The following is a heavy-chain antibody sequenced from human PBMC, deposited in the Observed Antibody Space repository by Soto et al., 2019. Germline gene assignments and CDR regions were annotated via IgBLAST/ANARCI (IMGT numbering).Heavy chain of an antibody. Sequence: ASVKVSCTASGYTFTSYYRHWARQAPGQGLEWMGIINPSGGSTSYAQKFQGRVTMTRDTSTSTVYMELSSLRSEDTAVYYCARDGYYYDSSQAFDPWGQGTLVTVSS. CDR3: ARDGYYYDSSQAFDP. CDR2: INPSGGST. V-gene: IGHV1-46*03. J-gene: IGHJ5*02. D-gene: IGHD3-22*01. CDR1: GYTFTSYY.